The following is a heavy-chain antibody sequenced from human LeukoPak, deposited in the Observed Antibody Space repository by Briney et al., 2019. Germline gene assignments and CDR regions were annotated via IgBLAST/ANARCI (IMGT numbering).Heavy chain of an antibody. J-gene: IGHJ6*03. V-gene: IGHV4-4*07. CDR1: GNSFGDYY. Sequence: SETLSLTCTVSGNSFGDYYWSWIRQPAGKGLEWIGRIYTSGSTTYNPSLKSRVTISVDTSKNQFSLKLSSVTAADTAVYYCARARGFGTPEVDYYYYYMDVWGKGTTVTVSS. CDR2: IYTSGST. D-gene: IGHD3-3*01. CDR3: ARARGFGTPEVDYYYYYMDV.